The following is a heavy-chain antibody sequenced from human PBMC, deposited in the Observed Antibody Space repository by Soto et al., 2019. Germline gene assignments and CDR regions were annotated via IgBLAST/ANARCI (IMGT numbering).Heavy chain of an antibody. J-gene: IGHJ6*02. Sequence: QVQFVQSGVEVKEPGDPVRVSCEASGYTFTAYYIHWVRQVPGQGLEWMGRINTKFGDTTYAQDFQGRVIMTRDMPISRVYIELSRLTSDFTTIYYCARNMDYCHGPGSGTGNGVSGQGTTV. CDR3: ARNMDYCHGPGSGTGNGV. CDR1: GYTFTAYY. V-gene: IGHV1-2*06. D-gene: IGHD3-10*01. CDR2: INTKFGDT.